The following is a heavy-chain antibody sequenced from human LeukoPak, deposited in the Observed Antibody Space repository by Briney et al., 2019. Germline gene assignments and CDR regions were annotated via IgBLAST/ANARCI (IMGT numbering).Heavy chain of an antibody. CDR2: ISYDGSNK. CDR3: ARAEPQYYYDSSGYYY. J-gene: IGHJ4*02. Sequence: GGSLRLSCAASGFTFSSYAMHWVRQAPGKGLEWVAVISYDGSNKYYADSVKGRFTISRDNSKNTLYLQMNSLRAEDTDVYYCARAEPQYYYDSSGYYYWGQGTLVTVSS. CDR1: GFTFSSYA. V-gene: IGHV3-30-3*01. D-gene: IGHD3-22*01.